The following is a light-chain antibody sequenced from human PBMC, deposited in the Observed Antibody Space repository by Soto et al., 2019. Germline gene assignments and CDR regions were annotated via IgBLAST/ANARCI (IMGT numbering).Light chain of an antibody. Sequence: EIVLTQSPGTLSLSPGERATISCRASQSVSSSYLAWYQQKPGQAPRLLIYGASSRATGIPDRFSDSESGTDFTLIISRLEPEDFAVYYCQQYGSSPVTFGPGTKVDIK. V-gene: IGKV3-20*01. CDR1: QSVSSSY. J-gene: IGKJ3*01. CDR2: GAS. CDR3: QQYGSSPVT.